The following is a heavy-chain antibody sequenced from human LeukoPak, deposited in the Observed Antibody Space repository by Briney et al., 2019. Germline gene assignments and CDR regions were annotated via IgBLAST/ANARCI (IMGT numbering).Heavy chain of an antibody. CDR1: GYTFANYW. D-gene: IGHD3-10*01. CDR3: ARSTIVRGILGSGGAFDV. Sequence: GESLKISCTGSGYTFANYWIGWVRQMPGKGLEWMGIVYPGGSQTKYSPSFQGQVTMSADKSLNTAYMQWSSLKASDTAMYYCARSTIVRGILGSGGAFDVWGQGSMVTVAS. CDR2: VYPGGSQT. J-gene: IGHJ3*01. V-gene: IGHV5-51*01.